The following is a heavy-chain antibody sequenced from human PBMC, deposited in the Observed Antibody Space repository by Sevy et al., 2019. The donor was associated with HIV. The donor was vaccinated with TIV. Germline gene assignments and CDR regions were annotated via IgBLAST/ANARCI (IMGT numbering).Heavy chain of an antibody. J-gene: IGHJ4*02. CDR1: GFRFSSYA. D-gene: IGHD6-13*01. Sequence: GGSLRLSCVASGFRFSSYAMSWVRQAPGKGLEWVSDISGSGDNTHYAGSVKGRFTISRDNAKNTLYLQMNSLRAEDTAVYYCAKHKAAANFDYWGQGTLVTVSS. V-gene: IGHV3-23*01. CDR3: AKHKAAANFDY. CDR2: ISGSGDNT.